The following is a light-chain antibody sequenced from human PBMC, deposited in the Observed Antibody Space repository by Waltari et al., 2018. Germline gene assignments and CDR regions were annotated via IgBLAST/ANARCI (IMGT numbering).Light chain of an antibody. J-gene: IGLJ2*01. CDR3: SSYISSDTLEL. CDR2: DVM. V-gene: IGLV2-14*03. CDR1: SSDVGGYNY. Sequence: QSALTQPASVSGSPGQSITVSCTGTSSDVGGYNYVSWYQQHPGKAPKLIIFDVMNRPAGVSSPFSGSKSGNTASLTISGLQAQDEADYYCSSYISSDTLELFGGGTSLTVL.